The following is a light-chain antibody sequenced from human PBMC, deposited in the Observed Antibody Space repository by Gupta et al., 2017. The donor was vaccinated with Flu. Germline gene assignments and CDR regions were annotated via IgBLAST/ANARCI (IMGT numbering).Light chain of an antibody. Sequence: DIQMAQSPSSLSASVGDRVTITCRASQTIANYLNWYQHKPGITPKLLIFAASSLQSGVPSRFSGSGSGTDFTLTISSLQPEDFATYYCQQSYTTPSTFGPGTKVDIK. CDR3: QQSYTTPST. V-gene: IGKV1-39*01. J-gene: IGKJ3*01. CDR1: QTIANY. CDR2: AAS.